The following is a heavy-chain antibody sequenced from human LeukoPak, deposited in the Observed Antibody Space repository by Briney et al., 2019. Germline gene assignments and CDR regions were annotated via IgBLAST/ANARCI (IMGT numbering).Heavy chain of an antibody. CDR3: TTPHYYYYGMDV. J-gene: IGHJ6*02. V-gene: IGHV1-2*06. CDR1: GYTCTGYY. CDR2: INPNSGGT. Sequence: ASVKVSCKASGYTCTGYYMHWVRQAPGQGLEWMGRINPNSGGTNYAQKFQGRVTMTRDTSISTAYMELSRLRSDDTAVYYCTTPHYYYYGMDVWGQGTTVTVSS.